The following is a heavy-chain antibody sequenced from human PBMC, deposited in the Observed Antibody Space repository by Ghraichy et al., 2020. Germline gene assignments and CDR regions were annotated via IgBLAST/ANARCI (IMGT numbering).Heavy chain of an antibody. J-gene: IGHJ4*02. CDR2: ISGSGSST. CDR1: GFSFSTYA. Sequence: GGSLRLSCAASGFSFSTYAMSWVRQTPGKGLEWVSVISGSGSSTYYADSVKGRFTISRVNSKATLYLQMHSLRAEDTAIYYCAKTVTGTTRGDFDYWGQGTLVTVSS. D-gene: IGHD1-1*01. V-gene: IGHV3-23*01. CDR3: AKTVTGTTRGDFDY.